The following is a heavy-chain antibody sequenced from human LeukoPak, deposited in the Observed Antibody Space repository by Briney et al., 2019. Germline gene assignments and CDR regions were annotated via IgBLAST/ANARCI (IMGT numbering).Heavy chain of an antibody. V-gene: IGHV4-59*01. CDR2: IYYSGST. CDR3: ARGGENFWSGYMDV. D-gene: IGHD3-3*01. CDR1: GGSISTYY. J-gene: IGHJ6*03. Sequence: SETLSLTCTDSGGSISTYYWSWIRQPPGKGLEWIGYIYYSGSTNYNPSLKSRVTISVDTSKNQFSLKLSSVTAADTAVYYCARGGENFWSGYMDVWGKGTTVTVSS.